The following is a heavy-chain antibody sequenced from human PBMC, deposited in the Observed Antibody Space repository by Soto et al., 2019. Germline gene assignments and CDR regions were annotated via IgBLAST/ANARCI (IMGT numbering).Heavy chain of an antibody. V-gene: IGHV3-48*02. CDR3: AKVVLAIRPFFDL. Sequence: GGSLRLSCAASGFTFSTYGMNWVRQAPGKGLEWISYISRSSSIMDYADSVRGRFTISRDNARNTVFLQMNSLRDEDTAVYYCAKVVLAIRPFFDLWGQGTLVTVSS. CDR1: GFTFSTYG. D-gene: IGHD2-21*01. J-gene: IGHJ4*02. CDR2: ISRSSSIM.